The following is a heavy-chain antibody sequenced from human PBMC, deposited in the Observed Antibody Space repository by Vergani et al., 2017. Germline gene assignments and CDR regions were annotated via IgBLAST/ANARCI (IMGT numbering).Heavy chain of an antibody. V-gene: IGHV4-61*02. Sequence: QVQLQESGPGLVKPSQTLSLTCTVSGTSINNDFYYWHWIRQPAGKGLEWIGRIYVSGITDYNSSLQSRVSMSVDTSKNQFSLTLTSVTAADTAVYFCARHSTVEWLVKLGWIDSWGQGILVTVSS. CDR2: IYVSGIT. CDR3: ARHSTVEWLVKLGWIDS. D-gene: IGHD6-19*01. J-gene: IGHJ5*01. CDR1: GTSINNDFYY.